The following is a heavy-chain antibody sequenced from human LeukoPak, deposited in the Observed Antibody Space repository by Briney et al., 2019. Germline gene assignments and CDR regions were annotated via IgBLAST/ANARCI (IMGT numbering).Heavy chain of an antibody. CDR2: ISYDGSNK. CDR3: AGTVTTEVMDV. D-gene: IGHD4-17*01. J-gene: IGHJ6*02. CDR1: GFTFSSYS. Sequence: GGSLRLSCAASGFTFSSYSMNWVRQAPGKGLEWVAVISYDGSNKYYADSVKGRFTISRGNSKNTLYLQMNSLRAEDTAVYYCAGTVTTEVMDVWGQGTTVTVSS. V-gene: IGHV3-30*03.